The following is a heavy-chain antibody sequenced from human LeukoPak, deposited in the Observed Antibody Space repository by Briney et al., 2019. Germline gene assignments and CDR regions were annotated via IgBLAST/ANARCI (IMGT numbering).Heavy chain of an antibody. D-gene: IGHD6-13*01. J-gene: IGHJ4*02. CDR2: IYYSGNT. CDR1: GYSISSGYY. Sequence: SETLSLTCTVSGYSISSGYYWAWIRQPPGKGLEWIGSIYYSGNTYYNPSLKSRVTISLDTSKNQFSLKLSSVTAAGTAVYYCARLLYSNTWYDYWGQGTLVTVSS. CDR3: ARLLYSNTWYDY. V-gene: IGHV4-38-2*02.